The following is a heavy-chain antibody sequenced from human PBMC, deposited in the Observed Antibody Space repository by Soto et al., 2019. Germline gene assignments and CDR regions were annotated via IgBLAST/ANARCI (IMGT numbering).Heavy chain of an antibody. V-gene: IGHV3-23*01. CDR3: AKDGYCSSTSCQIPNWFAP. CDR1: GFTFSSYA. J-gene: IGHJ5*02. Sequence: GVSLRLSCAASGFTFSSYAMSWVRQAPGKGLEWVSAISGSGGSTYYADSVKGRFTISRDNSKNTLYLQMNSLRAEDTAVYYCAKDGYCSSTSCQIPNWFAPRGQGTLVTVSS. CDR2: ISGSGGST. D-gene: IGHD2-2*01.